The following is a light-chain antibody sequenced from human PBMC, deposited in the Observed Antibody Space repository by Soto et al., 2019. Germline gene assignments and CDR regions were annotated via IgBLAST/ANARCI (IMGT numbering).Light chain of an antibody. CDR2: LGS. CDR1: QSLLNSSGYNY. V-gene: IGKV2-28*01. J-gene: IGKJ1*01. CDR3: MQPLQAPWT. Sequence: DVVMTQSPLSLPVTPGEPASISCRSSQSLLNSSGYNYLDWYLQKPGQSPQLLIYLGSNRASGVPDRFSGSGSGTDFTLRISRVEAEDVGVYYCMQPLQAPWTFGQGTKVEIK.